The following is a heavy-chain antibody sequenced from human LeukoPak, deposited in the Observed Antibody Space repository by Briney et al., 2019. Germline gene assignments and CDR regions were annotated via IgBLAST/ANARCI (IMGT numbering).Heavy chain of an antibody. D-gene: IGHD6-19*01. Sequence: QPGRSLRLSCAASGFTFSSYGMHWVRQAPGKGLEWVAVISYDGSNKYYADSVKGRFTISRDNSKNTLYLQMNSLRAEDTAVYYCAKEGRVHWVAVAEPDYWGQGTLVTVSS. J-gene: IGHJ4*02. V-gene: IGHV3-30*18. CDR1: GFTFSSYG. CDR3: AKEGRVHWVAVAEPDY. CDR2: ISYDGSNK.